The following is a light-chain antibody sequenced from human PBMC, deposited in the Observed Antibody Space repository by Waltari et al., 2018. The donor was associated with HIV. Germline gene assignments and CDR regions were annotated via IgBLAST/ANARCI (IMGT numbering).Light chain of an antibody. Sequence: EIVLTQSPGTLSLSPGERATLSCSASQSIGSDYLAWYQQKPGQAPRLLIYGASSRATGIPDRFSGSGSGTDFTLTISRLEPEDFAVYYCQQYGSSPKTFGQGTKVEIK. J-gene: IGKJ1*01. CDR2: GAS. V-gene: IGKV3-20*01. CDR1: QSIGSDY. CDR3: QQYGSSPKT.